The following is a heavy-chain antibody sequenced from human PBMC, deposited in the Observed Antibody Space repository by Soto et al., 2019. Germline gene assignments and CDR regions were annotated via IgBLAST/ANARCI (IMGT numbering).Heavy chain of an antibody. CDR3: ARRSFWIEANYESYYYMGV. D-gene: IGHD3-3*01. CDR2: IYYSGST. Sequence: QVQLQASGPGLVKPSETLSLTCTVSGGSISSYYWSWIRQPPGKGLEWIGYIYYSGSTNYNPSLKGRAPISVNTANNKRPPMLSSVTSADKAVYYCARRSFWIEANYESYYYMGVCGKGTTVTVSS. V-gene: IGHV4-59*01. CDR1: GGSISSYY. J-gene: IGHJ6*03.